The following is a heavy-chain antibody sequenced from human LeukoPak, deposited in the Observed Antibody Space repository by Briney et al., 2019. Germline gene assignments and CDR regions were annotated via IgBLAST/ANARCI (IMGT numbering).Heavy chain of an antibody. D-gene: IGHD6-13*01. CDR3: ARDRMSSSWTYYYYYGMDV. V-gene: IGHV4-59*12. J-gene: IGHJ6*02. Sequence: SEALSLACTVSGGSISSYYWSWIRQPPGKGLEWIGYIYYSGSTNYNPSLKSQVTISVDTSKNQFSLKLSPVTAADTAVYYCARDRMSSSWTYYYYYGMDVWGQGTTVTVSS. CDR2: IYYSGST. CDR1: GGSISSYY.